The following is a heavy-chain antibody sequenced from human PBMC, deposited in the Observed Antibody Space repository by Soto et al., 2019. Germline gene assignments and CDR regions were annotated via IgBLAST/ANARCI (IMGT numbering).Heavy chain of an antibody. CDR3: TKGRYLEWFLSGGGEES. V-gene: IGHV3-23*01. J-gene: IGHJ5*02. D-gene: IGHD3-3*01. Sequence: VRRSGAGCGGTVSSYRRSWVRQAPRKGLEWVSAINGGGISTYYADSVKGRFTISRDQSKNTIYLQMDSLRVEDTALYYCTKGRYLEWFLSGGGEESWGRGTLVTVS. CDR2: INGGGIST. CDR1: GGTVSSYR.